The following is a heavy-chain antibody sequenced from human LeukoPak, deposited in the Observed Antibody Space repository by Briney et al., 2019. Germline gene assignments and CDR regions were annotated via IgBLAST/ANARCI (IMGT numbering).Heavy chain of an antibody. CDR1: GFTFSSYW. D-gene: IGHD3-22*01. V-gene: IGHV3-74*01. J-gene: IGHJ4*02. CDR3: AREDYDSSGYYSYYFDY. Sequence: GGSLRLSCAASGFTFSSYWMHWVRQAPGKGLVWVSRINSDGSSTSYADSVKGRFIISRDNAKNTLYLQMNSLRAEDTAVYYCAREDYDSSGYYSYYFDYWGQGTLVTVSS. CDR2: INSDGSST.